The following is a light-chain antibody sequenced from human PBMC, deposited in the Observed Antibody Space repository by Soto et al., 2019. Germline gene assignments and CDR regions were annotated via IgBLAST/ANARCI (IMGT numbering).Light chain of an antibody. CDR1: SSDVGGYKF. Sequence: QSALTQPASVSGSPGQSITISCTGTSSDVGGYKFVSWYQQHPGKAPKLMIYEVSNRPSGVSNRFSGSKSGNTASLTISGLQAEDEATYFCSSYASSRTRVFGGGTKVTVL. CDR2: EVS. J-gene: IGLJ3*02. CDR3: SSYASSRTRV. V-gene: IGLV2-14*01.